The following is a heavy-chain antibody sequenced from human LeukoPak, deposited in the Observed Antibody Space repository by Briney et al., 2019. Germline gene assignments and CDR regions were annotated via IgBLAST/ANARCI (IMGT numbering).Heavy chain of an antibody. CDR1: GGSIGSYY. CDR2: IYYSGST. J-gene: IGHJ5*02. V-gene: IGHV4-59*01. CDR3: AGAAALTNWLDP. D-gene: IGHD6-13*01. Sequence: PSETLSLTCTVSGGSIGSYYWSWIRQPPGKGPEWIGYIYYSGSTKYNASLKSRVTISVDTSKNQFSLRLSSMTAADTAVYYCAGAAALTNWLDPWGQGTLVTVSS.